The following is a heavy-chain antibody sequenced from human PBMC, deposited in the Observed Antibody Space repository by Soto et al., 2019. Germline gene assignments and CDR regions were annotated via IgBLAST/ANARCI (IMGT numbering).Heavy chain of an antibody. J-gene: IGHJ6*02. D-gene: IGHD6-13*01. CDR2: TWYDGTNK. V-gene: IGHV3-33*01. Sequence: PGGSLRLSCAASGFTFSNYGMHWVRQAPGKGLEWVAATWYDGTNKYYVDSVKGRFTISRDNSKNTLYLQMDSLRAEDTGVYYCARDRVGVAVGGDFAMDVWGQGTTGIVSS. CDR3: ARDRVGVAVGGDFAMDV. CDR1: GFTFSNYG.